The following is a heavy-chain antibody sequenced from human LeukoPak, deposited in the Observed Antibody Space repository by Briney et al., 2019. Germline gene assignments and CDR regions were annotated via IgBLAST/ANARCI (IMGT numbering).Heavy chain of an antibody. Sequence: GGSLRLSCAASGFTFDDYAMHWVRQAPGKGLEWVSGISWNSGSIGYADSVKGRFTISRDNAKNSLYLQMNSLRAEDTALYYCAKAAAGILGGFDPWGQRTLVTLSS. J-gene: IGHJ5*02. D-gene: IGHD6-13*01. CDR2: ISWNSGSI. CDR1: GFTFDDYA. CDR3: AKAAAGILGGFDP. V-gene: IGHV3-9*01.